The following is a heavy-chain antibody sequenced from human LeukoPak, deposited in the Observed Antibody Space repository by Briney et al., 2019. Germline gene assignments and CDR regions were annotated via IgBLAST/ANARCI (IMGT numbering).Heavy chain of an antibody. CDR2: IYYSGST. V-gene: IGHV4-59*01. D-gene: IGHD3-3*01. CDR1: GGSISSYY. J-gene: IGHJ4*02. CDR3: ATTPRYYDFWSGYYTYEKYFDY. Sequence: SETLSLTCTVSGGSISSYYWSWIRQPPGKGLEWIGYIYYSGSTNYNPSLKSRVTISVDTSKNQFSLKLSSVTAADTAVYYCATTPRYYDFWSGYYTYEKYFDYWGQGTLVTVSS.